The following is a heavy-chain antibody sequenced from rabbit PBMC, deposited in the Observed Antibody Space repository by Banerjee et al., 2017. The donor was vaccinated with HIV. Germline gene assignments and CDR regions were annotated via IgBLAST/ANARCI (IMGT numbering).Heavy chain of an antibody. J-gene: IGHJ4*01. CDR1: GFSFSSSYW. CDR2: IYTGSSGST. D-gene: IGHD8-1*01. Sequence: QEQLEESGGDLVKPGASLTLTCTASGFSFSSSYWICWVRQAPGKGLELIACIYTGSSGSTYYASWAKGRFTISKTSSTVTLQMPSLTAADTATYFCAKTRGGSRYYTRYFVLWGQGTLVTVS. V-gene: IGHV1S45*01. CDR3: AKTRGGSRYYTRYFVL.